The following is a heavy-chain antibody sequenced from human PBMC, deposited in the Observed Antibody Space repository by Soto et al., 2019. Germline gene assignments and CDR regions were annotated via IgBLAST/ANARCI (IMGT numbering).Heavy chain of an antibody. CDR1: GGPLTPYS. CDR3: ARGGEPATYNWFDP. V-gene: IGHV1-69*13. J-gene: IGHJ5*02. D-gene: IGHD2-21*01. CDR2: IIPIFGTA. Sequence: VKVSRHASGGPLTPYSISWGRPALGQGLEWMGGIIPIFGTANYAQKFQGRVTITADESTSTAYMELSSLRSEDTAVYYCARGGEPATYNWFDPWGQGTLVTVSS.